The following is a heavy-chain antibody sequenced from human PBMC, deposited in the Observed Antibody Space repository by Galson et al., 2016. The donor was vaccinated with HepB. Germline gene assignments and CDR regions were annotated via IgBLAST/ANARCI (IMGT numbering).Heavy chain of an antibody. Sequence: PALVKPTQTLTLTCTFSGFSLSTSGEGVGWIRQPPGKALEWLALIYWDDDKRYSPSLKSRLTITKDTSKNQVVLTMTYMDPVDTATYYCAHSGYEFWNSYYISGRFYFDYWGQGTLVTVSS. CDR2: IYWDDDK. CDR3: AHSGYEFWNSYYISGRFYFDY. D-gene: IGHD3-3*01. J-gene: IGHJ4*02. CDR1: GFSLSTSGEG. V-gene: IGHV2-5*02.